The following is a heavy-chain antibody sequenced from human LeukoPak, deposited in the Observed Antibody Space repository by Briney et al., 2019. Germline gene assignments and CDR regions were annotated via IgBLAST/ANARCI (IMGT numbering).Heavy chain of an antibody. CDR1: GGSISSSSYY. Sequence: SETLSLTCTVSGGSISSSSYYWGWIRQPPGKGLEWIGSIYYSGSTYYNPSLKSRVTMSVDTSKNQFSLKLSSVTAADTAVYYCARAVYGSGSCYNEFWWFDPWGQGTLVTVSS. CDR2: IYYSGST. D-gene: IGHD3-10*01. V-gene: IGHV4-39*07. CDR3: ARAVYGSGSCYNEFWWFDP. J-gene: IGHJ5*02.